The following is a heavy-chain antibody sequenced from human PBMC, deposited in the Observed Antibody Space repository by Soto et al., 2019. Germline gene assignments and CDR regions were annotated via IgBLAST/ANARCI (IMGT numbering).Heavy chain of an antibody. J-gene: IGHJ5*02. CDR2: INAGNGNT. CDR3: ARDSSGYYYRNWFDP. D-gene: IGHD3-22*01. V-gene: IGHV1-3*01. CDR1: GYTFTSYA. Sequence: GASVKVSCKASGYTFTSYAMHWVRQAPGQRLEWMGWINAGNGNTKYSQKFQGRVTITRDTSASTAYMELSSLRSEDTAVYYCARDSSGYYYRNWFDPWGQGTLVTVSS.